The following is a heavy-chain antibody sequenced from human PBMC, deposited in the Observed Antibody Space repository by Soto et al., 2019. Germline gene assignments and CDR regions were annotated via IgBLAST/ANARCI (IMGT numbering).Heavy chain of an antibody. D-gene: IGHD6-19*01. CDR2: INAGNGNT. J-gene: IGHJ4*02. Sequence: APVKVCCKASGYTFTNYAMHCERPAHAQRLEWMGWINAGNGNTNYSQKFQGRVTITRDTSASTAYMELSSLRSEDTAVYYCSRGADSGLPFDYWGLGTLVTVSS. CDR3: SRGADSGLPFDY. V-gene: IGHV1-3*01. CDR1: GYTFTNYA.